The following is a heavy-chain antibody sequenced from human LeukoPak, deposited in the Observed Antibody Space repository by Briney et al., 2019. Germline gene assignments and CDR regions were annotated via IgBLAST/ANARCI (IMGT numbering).Heavy chain of an antibody. CDR1: GYTFTGYY. CDR3: ARVMSNRNRHWLNSSSSGRYYYYYMDV. Sequence: ASVKVSCKASGYTFTGYYMHWVRQAPGQGLEWMGWINPNSGGTNYAQKFQGRVTMTRDTSISTAYMELSRLRSDDTAVYYCARVMSNRNRHWLNSSSSGRYYYYYMDVWGKGTTVTVSS. CDR2: INPNSGGT. V-gene: IGHV1-2*02. D-gene: IGHD6-6*01. J-gene: IGHJ6*03.